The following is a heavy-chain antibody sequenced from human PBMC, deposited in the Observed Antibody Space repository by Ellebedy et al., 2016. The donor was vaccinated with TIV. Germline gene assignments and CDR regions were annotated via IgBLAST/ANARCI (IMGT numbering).Heavy chain of an antibody. V-gene: IGHV1-46*01. D-gene: IGHD6-19*01. Sequence: AASVKVSCKASGYTFTSYYMHWVRQAPGQGLEWMGIINPSGGSTSYAQKFQGRVTMTRDTSTSTVYMELSSLRSEDQAVYYCAIGGGTYSSGWYRDYWGQGTLVTVSS. J-gene: IGHJ4*02. CDR1: GYTFTSYY. CDR2: INPSGGST. CDR3: AIGGGTYSSGWYRDY.